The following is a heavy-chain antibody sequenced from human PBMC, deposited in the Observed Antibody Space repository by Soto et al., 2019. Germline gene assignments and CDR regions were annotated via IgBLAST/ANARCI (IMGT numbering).Heavy chain of an antibody. CDR2: IYHSGTT. D-gene: IGHD5-18*01. Sequence: SETLSLTCAVSGGSISSTHWWSWVRQPPGKGLEWIGEIYHSGTTDYNPSLESRVTISLDKSKNQFSLKLNSVTAADTAVYYCARGRIQLWYPFDYWGQGTLVTVSS. V-gene: IGHV4-4*02. CDR1: GGSISSTHW. J-gene: IGHJ4*02. CDR3: ARGRIQLWYPFDY.